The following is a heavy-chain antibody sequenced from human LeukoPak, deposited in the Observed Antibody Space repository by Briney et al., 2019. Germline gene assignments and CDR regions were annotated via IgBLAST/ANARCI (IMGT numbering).Heavy chain of an antibody. D-gene: IGHD2-15*01. Sequence: ASVKVSCKASGYTFTSSGISWVRQAPGQGLEWMGWISAYNGNTNYAQKLQGRVTMTTDTSTSTAYMELRSLRSDDTAVYYCASSRTVGGFDYWGQGTLVTVSS. J-gene: IGHJ4*02. CDR2: ISAYNGNT. V-gene: IGHV1-18*01. CDR1: GYTFTSSG. CDR3: ASSRTVGGFDY.